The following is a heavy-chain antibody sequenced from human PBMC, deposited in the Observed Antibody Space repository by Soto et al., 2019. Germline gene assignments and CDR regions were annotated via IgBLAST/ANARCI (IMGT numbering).Heavy chain of an antibody. CDR2: IKQDGSEK. CDR3: AGASGSWSKHYYYYGMAV. Sequence: PVGSLRLSCAASGFTFSSYWMSWVRQAPGKGLEWVANIKQDGSEKYYVDSVKGRFTISRDNAKNSLYLQMNSLRAEDTAVYYCAGASGSWSKHYYYYGMAVWGQGTTVTVAS. D-gene: IGHD6-13*01. V-gene: IGHV3-7*03. CDR1: GFTFSSYW. J-gene: IGHJ6*02.